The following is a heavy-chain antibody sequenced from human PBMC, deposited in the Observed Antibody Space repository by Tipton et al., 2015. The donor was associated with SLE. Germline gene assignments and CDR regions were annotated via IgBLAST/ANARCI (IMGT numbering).Heavy chain of an antibody. D-gene: IGHD6-13*01. CDR3: ARRVRAAAPFDY. Sequence: TLSLTCTVSGGSISSGGYYWSWIRQHPGKGLEWIGSIYYSGSTYYNPSLKSRVTISVDTSKNQFSLKLSSVTAADTAVYYCARRVRAAAPFDYWGQGTLVTVSS. V-gene: IGHV4-39*07. CDR2: IYYSGST. CDR1: GGSISSGGYY. J-gene: IGHJ4*02.